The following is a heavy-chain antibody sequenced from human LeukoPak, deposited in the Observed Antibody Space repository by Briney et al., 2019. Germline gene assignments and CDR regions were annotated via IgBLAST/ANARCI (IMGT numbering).Heavy chain of an antibody. D-gene: IGHD2-2*01. CDR1: GFSFSTYS. Sequence: GGSLRLSCAASGFSFSTYSFNWVRQAPGEGLEWVSSISSRSDYIYYADSVKGRFTIPRDNANNSLYLQMNSLRAEDTAVYYCAREEVGGPAAYNWYFDLWGRGTLVTVSS. CDR3: AREEVGGPAAYNWYFDL. V-gene: IGHV3-21*04. CDR2: ISSRSDYI. J-gene: IGHJ2*01.